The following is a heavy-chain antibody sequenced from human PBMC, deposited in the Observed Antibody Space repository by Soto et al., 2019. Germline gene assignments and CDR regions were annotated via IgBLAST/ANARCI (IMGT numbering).Heavy chain of an antibody. CDR1: GFTFSNAW. D-gene: IGHD1-1*01. Sequence: GGSLRLSCAASGFTFSNAWMNWVRQAPGKGLEWVGRIKSKTDGGTTDYAAPVKGRFTISRDDSKNTLYLQMNSLKTEDTAVYYCTTENDGHYYYGMDVWGQGTTVTVSS. V-gene: IGHV3-15*07. CDR3: TTENDGHYYYGMDV. J-gene: IGHJ6*02. CDR2: IKSKTDGGTT.